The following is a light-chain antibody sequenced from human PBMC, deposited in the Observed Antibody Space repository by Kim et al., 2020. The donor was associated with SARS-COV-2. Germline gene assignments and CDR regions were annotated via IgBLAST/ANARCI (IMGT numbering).Light chain of an antibody. Sequence: ASVGDRVTITCRASQNIRNYLGWYQQQPGKAPKRLIYATSTLQSGVPSRFSGSGSETEFTLTISSLQPEDFATYYCLQHNSFPLTFGGGTKVDIK. J-gene: IGKJ4*01. CDR1: QNIRNY. V-gene: IGKV1-17*01. CDR2: ATS. CDR3: LQHNSFPLT.